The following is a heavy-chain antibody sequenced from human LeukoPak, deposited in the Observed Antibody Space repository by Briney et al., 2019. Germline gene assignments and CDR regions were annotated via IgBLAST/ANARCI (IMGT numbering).Heavy chain of an antibody. CDR3: ARAEYRRDIVVPLPRYYYYGMDV. V-gene: IGHV4-34*01. Sequence: SETLSLTCAVYGGSFSGYYWGWIRQPPGKGLEWIGEINHSGSTNYNPSLKSRVTISVDTSKNQFSLKLTSVTAADTAVYYCARAEYRRDIVVPLPRYYYYGMDVWGQGTTVTVSS. CDR1: GGSFSGYY. D-gene: IGHD2-2*01. CDR2: INHSGST. J-gene: IGHJ6*02.